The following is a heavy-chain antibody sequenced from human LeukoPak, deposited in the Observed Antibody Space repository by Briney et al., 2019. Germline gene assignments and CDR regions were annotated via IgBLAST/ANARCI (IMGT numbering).Heavy chain of an antibody. D-gene: IGHD3-3*01. Sequence: SETLSLTCAVYGGSFSGYYWSWIRQPPGKGLEWIGEINHSGSTNYNPSLKSRVTISVDTSKNQFSLKLSSVTAADTAVYYCARGGGVTIFGVVISRGWFDPWGQGTLVTVSS. J-gene: IGHJ5*02. CDR3: ARGGGVTIFGVVISRGWFDP. CDR1: GGSFSGYY. V-gene: IGHV4-34*01. CDR2: INHSGST.